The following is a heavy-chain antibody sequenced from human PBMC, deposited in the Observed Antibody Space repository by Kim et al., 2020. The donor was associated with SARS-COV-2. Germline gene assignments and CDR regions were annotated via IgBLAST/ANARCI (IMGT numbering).Heavy chain of an antibody. J-gene: IGHJ4*02. CDR1: GFTFSSYG. D-gene: IGHD3-10*01. CDR3: AKDDYGSGSPDY. V-gene: IGHV3-30*18. CDR2: ISYDGSSE. Sequence: GGSLRLSCAASGFTFSSYGMHWVRQAPGRGLEWVAVISYDGSSENYADSVKGRFTISRDNSKNTLYLQMNSLRAEDAAVYYCAKDDYGSGSPDYWGQGTLVTVSS.